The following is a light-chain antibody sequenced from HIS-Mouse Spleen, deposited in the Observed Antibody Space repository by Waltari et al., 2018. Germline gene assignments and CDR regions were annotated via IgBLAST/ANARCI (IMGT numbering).Light chain of an antibody. Sequence: SYELTQPPPVPVSPGQPPRITCPGIAFPQNYPYWYQQKSGQAPVLVIYEDSKRPSGIPERFSGSSSGTMATLTISGAQVEDEADYYCYSTDSSGNHRVFGGGTKLTVL. J-gene: IGLJ2*01. V-gene: IGLV3-10*01. CDR3: YSTDSSGNHRV. CDR2: EDS. CDR1: AFPQNY.